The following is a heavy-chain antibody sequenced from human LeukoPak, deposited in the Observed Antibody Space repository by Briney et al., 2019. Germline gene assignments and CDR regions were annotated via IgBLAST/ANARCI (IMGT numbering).Heavy chain of an antibody. D-gene: IGHD3-10*01. CDR3: AKDRALLWFGELS. CDR2: LDRSGTIT. CDR1: GFTLSDYE. J-gene: IGHJ4*02. Sequence: GGSLRLSCAASGFTLSDYEMSWVRQAPGKGLQWVSDLDRSGTITTYADSVKGRFTISRDNSKNTLYLQMNSLRAEDTAVYYCAKDRALLWFGELSWGQGTLVTVSS. V-gene: IGHV3-23*05.